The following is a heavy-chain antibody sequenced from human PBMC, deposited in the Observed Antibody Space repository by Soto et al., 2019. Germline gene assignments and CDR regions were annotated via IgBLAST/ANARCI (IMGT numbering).Heavy chain of an antibody. CDR3: ARSRELLLDY. CDR1: GFTFSSYA. V-gene: IGHV3-30-3*01. Sequence: QVQPVESGGGVVQPGRSLRLSCAASGFTFSSYAMHWVRQAPGKGLEWVAVISYDGSNKYYADSVKGRFTISRDNSKNTLYLQMNSLRAEDTAVYYCARSRELLLDYWGQGTLVTVSS. J-gene: IGHJ4*02. D-gene: IGHD1-26*01. CDR2: ISYDGSNK.